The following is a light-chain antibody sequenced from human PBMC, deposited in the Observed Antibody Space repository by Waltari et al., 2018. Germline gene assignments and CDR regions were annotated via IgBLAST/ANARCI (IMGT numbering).Light chain of an antibody. V-gene: IGLV4-69*01. CDR3: QTGGHGTWV. CDR1: SGHSSNL. CDR2: VNSDGSH. J-gene: IGLJ3*02. Sequence: QLVLTQSPPASASLGASVKLTCTLSSGHSSNLIAWHPQQPGKGPRYWMKVNSDGSHSKGDEIPDRFSGSSSGAERYLTISSLQSEDEADYYCQTGGHGTWVFGGGTKLTVL.